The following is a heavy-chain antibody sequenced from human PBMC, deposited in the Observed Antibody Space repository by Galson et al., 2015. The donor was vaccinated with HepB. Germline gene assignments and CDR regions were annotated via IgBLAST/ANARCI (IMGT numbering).Heavy chain of an antibody. CDR1: GFSFSSYV. CDR2: VSGVGGTK. Sequence: SLRLSCAASGFSFSSYVMSWVRQAPGKGLEWVSAVSGVGGTKYFADSVKGRFTVSRDNSKNTLYLQMNSLRVEDTAIYYCANLGKWFKYYFDQWGRGTLVTVSS. V-gene: IGHV3-23*01. CDR3: ANLGKWFKYYFDQ. D-gene: IGHD7-27*01. J-gene: IGHJ4*02.